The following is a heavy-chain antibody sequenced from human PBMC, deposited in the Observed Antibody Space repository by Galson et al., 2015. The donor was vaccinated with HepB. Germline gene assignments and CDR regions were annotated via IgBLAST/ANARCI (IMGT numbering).Heavy chain of an antibody. V-gene: IGHV1-18*01. J-gene: IGHJ3*02. CDR2: ISAYNGNT. D-gene: IGHD3-22*01. CDR1: GYTFTSYG. Sequence: SVKVSCKASGYTFTSYGIGWVRQAPGQGLEWMGWISAYNGNTNYAQKLQGRVTVTTDTSTSTAYMELRSLRSDDTAVYYCARPHSSGYYPQALDIWGQGTMVTVSS. CDR3: ARPHSSGYYPQALDI.